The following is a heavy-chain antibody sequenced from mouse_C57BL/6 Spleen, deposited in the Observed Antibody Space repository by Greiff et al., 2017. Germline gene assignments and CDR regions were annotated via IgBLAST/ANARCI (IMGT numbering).Heavy chain of an antibody. J-gene: IGHJ2*01. CDR2: INPNNGGT. V-gene: IGHV1-26*01. CDR1: GYTFTDYY. Sequence: EVQLQQSGPELVKPGASVKISCKASGYTFTDYYMNWVKQSHGKSLEWIGDINPNNGGTSYNQKFKGKATLTVDKSSSTAYMELRSLTSEDSAVYYCARSDDPFDYWGQGTTLTVSS. CDR3: ARSDDPFDY.